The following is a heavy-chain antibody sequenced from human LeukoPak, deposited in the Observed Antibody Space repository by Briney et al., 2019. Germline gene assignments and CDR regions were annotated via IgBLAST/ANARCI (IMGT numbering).Heavy chain of an antibody. V-gene: IGHV3-7*01. J-gene: IGHJ4*02. CDR2: INQDGSEK. CDR1: GFTFSNYW. D-gene: IGHD2-15*01. CDR3: ARGSVVAANLDF. Sequence: GGSLRLSCAASGFTFSNYWMIWVRQAPGKGLEWVANINQDGSEKDYVDSVRGRFTISRDNAKNSLFLQMNTLRADDAAVYYCARGSVVAANLDFWGQGTLITVS.